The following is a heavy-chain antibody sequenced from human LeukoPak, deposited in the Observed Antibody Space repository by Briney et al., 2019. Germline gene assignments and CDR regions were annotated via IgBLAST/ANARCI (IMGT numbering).Heavy chain of an antibody. CDR3: ASPRNNPNRIAAAADYFYYGMDV. V-gene: IGHV1-2*02. J-gene: IGHJ6*02. CDR2: INPNSGGT. D-gene: IGHD6-13*01. CDR1: GYTFTGYY. Sequence: GASVKVSCKASGYTFTGYYMHWVRQAPGQGLEWMGWINPNSGGTNYAQKFQGRVTMTRDTSISTAYMELSRLRSDDTAVYYCASPRNNPNRIAAAADYFYYGMDVWGQGTKVTVSS.